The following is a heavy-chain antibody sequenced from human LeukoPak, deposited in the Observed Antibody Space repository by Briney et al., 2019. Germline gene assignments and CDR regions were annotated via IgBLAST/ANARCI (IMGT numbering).Heavy chain of an antibody. Sequence: GGSLRLSCAASGFTFSSYAMSWVRQAPGKGLEWVSTISDSGGSTYYADSVKGRFTISRDNSKNTLYLQMNSLRAEDTAVYCCAKKPSSGYYYIDYWGQGTLVTVSS. CDR3: AKKPSSGYYYIDY. V-gene: IGHV3-23*01. D-gene: IGHD3-22*01. J-gene: IGHJ4*02. CDR2: ISDSGGST. CDR1: GFTFSSYA.